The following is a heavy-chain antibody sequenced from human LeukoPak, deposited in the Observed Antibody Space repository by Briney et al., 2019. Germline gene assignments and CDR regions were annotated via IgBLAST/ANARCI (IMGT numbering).Heavy chain of an antibody. CDR2: TNHSGST. CDR3: ARGKKHYYYYMDV. V-gene: IGHV4-34*01. CDR1: GGSFSGYY. Sequence: SETLSLTCAVYGGSFSGYYWSWIRQPPGKELEWIGETNHSGSTSYNPSLKSRVTISVDTSKNQFSLKLSSVTAADTAVYYCARGKKHYYYYMDVWGKGTTVTVSS. J-gene: IGHJ6*03.